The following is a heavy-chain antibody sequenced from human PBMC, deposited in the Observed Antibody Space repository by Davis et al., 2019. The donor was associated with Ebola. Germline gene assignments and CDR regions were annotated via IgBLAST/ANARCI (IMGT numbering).Heavy chain of an antibody. D-gene: IGHD4-23*01. V-gene: IGHV3-48*02. CDR1: GFNFNTYG. CDR3: ATYHDGRSRTYYTMDV. J-gene: IGHJ6*02. CDR2: ITSRSTSI. Sequence: GESLKISCAASGFNFNTYGMAWVRQAPGKGLECIAYITSRSTSIYYADSVEGRFTISRDNAKNSLYLHMDSLRDEDTAVYYCATYHDGRSRTYYTMDVWGQGTTVTVSS.